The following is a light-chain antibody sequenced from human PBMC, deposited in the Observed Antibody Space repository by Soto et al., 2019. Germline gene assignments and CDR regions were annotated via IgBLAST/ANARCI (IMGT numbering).Light chain of an antibody. CDR1: QSFSSSY. Sequence: EIVLTQSPGTLSLSPGERATLSCRASQSFSSSYLAWYQQKPGQAPRLLIHGASTRATGIPDRFSGSGSGTDFTLTMSRLEPEDFAVYYCQQYGSSPRITFGQGTRLEIK. CDR2: GAS. V-gene: IGKV3-20*01. J-gene: IGKJ5*01. CDR3: QQYGSSPRIT.